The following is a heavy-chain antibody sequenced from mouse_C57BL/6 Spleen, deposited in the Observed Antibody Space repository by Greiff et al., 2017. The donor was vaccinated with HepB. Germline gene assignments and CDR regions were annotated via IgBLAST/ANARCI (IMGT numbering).Heavy chain of an antibody. CDR1: GYTFTSYW. V-gene: IGHV1-61*01. Sequence: QVQLQQPGAELVRPGSSVKLSCKASGYTFTSYWMDWVKQRPGQGLEWIGNIYPSDSETHYNQKFKDKATLTVDKSSSTAYMQLSSLTSEDSAVYYCARTGGLLRSDYYAMDYWGQGTSVTVSS. CDR2: IYPSDSET. D-gene: IGHD1-1*01. CDR3: ARTGGLLRSDYYAMDY. J-gene: IGHJ4*01.